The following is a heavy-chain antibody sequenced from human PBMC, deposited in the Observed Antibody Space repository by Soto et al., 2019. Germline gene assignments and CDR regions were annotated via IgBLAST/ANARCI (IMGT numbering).Heavy chain of an antibody. J-gene: IGHJ5*02. CDR2: ISGSGGST. CDR3: AKGVGTIFGVVRA. Sequence: GSLRLSCAASVFTFSSYAMSWVRQAPGKGLEWVSAISGSGGSTYYADSAKGRFTISRDNSKDTLYLQMNSLRAEDTAVYCCAKGVGTIFGVVRAWGQGTLVTVSS. CDR1: VFTFSSYA. D-gene: IGHD3-3*01. V-gene: IGHV3-23*01.